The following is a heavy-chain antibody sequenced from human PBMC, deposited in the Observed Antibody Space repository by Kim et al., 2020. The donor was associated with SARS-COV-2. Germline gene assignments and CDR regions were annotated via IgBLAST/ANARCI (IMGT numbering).Heavy chain of an antibody. D-gene: IGHD3-22*01. CDR3: ARVVGHTMIAGMDV. CDR2: ISYDGSNK. Sequence: GGSLRLSCAASGFTFSSYAMHWVRQAPGKGLEWVAVISYDGSNKYYADSVKGRFTISRDNSKNTLYLQMNSLRAEDTAVYYCARVVGHTMIAGMDVWGQG. CDR1: GFTFSSYA. V-gene: IGHV3-30-3*01. J-gene: IGHJ6*02.